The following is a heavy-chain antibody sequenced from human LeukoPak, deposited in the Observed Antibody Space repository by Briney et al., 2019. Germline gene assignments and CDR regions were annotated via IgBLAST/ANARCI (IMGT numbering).Heavy chain of an antibody. CDR3: ANGDDSSGYYYSWTY. CDR2: IRWNSGGI. Sequence: GGSLRLSCAASGFTFHGYAMHWARQAPGKGLEWVSGIRWNSGGIAYADSVKGRFTISRDNAKNSLYLQMNSLRAEDTALYYCANGDDSSGYYYSWTYWGQGTLVTVSS. V-gene: IGHV3-9*01. J-gene: IGHJ4*02. CDR1: GFTFHGYA. D-gene: IGHD3-22*01.